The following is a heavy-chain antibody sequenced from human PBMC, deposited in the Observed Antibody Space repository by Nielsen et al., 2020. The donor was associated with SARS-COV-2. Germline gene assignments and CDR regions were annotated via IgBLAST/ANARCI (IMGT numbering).Heavy chain of an antibody. CDR3: ARDKDSSGREFDY. V-gene: IGHV1-2*04. J-gene: IGHJ4*02. CDR1: GYTFTGYY. CDR2: INPNSGGT. Sequence: ASVKVSCKASGYTFTGYYMHWVRQAPGQGLEWMGWINPNSGGTNYAQKFQGWVTMTRDTSISTAYMELSRLRSDDTAVYYCARDKDSSGREFDYWSQGTLVTVSS. D-gene: IGHD6-19*01.